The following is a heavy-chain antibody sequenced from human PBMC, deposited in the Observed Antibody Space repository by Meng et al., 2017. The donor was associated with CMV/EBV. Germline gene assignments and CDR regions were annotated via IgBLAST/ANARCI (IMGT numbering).Heavy chain of an antibody. CDR2: INPSGGST. J-gene: IGHJ6*02. V-gene: IGHV1-46*01. CDR1: GYTFTSYY. Sequence: ASVKVFCKASGYTFTSYYMHWVRQAPGQGLEWMGIINPSGGSTSYAQKFQGRVTMTRDTSTSTVYMELSSLRSEDTAVYYCASQTTGYYGMDVWGQGTTVTVSS. D-gene: IGHD4-17*01. CDR3: ASQTTGYYGMDV.